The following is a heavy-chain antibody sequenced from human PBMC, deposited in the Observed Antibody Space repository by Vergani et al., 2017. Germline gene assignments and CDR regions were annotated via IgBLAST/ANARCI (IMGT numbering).Heavy chain of an antibody. Sequence: EVQLLESGGGLVQPGGSRRLSCAGAGFTFDTYTMAYVRQAPGKGLEWVATISSGGGDIFYADSVKGRFTISRDNSKNTLYLQMTDLRAEDTATYYCAKVCGSTSCPYGGGAFDVWVHGTMVTVSS. CDR3: AKVCGSTSCPYGGGAFDV. J-gene: IGHJ3*01. CDR1: GFTFDTYT. D-gene: IGHD2-2*01. CDR2: ISSGGGDI. V-gene: IGHV3-23*01.